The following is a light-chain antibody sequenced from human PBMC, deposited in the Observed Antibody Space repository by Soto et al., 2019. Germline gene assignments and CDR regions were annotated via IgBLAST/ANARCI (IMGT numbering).Light chain of an antibody. J-gene: IGKJ2*01. CDR1: QNVSNNY. CDR2: VSS. V-gene: IGKV3-20*01. CDR3: EQYGSSHPYT. Sequence: EVVLTQSPGTLSLSPGERATLSCRASQNVSNNYLAWYQLRPGQAPRLLIFVSSDRAAGIPDRFSGSGSGTDFTLTISRLEPEDVAVYYCEQYGSSHPYTFGQGNKLEIK.